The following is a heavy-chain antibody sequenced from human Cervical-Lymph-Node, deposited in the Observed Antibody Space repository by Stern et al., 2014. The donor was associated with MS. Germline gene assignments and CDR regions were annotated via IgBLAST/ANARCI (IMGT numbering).Heavy chain of an antibody. Sequence: QVQLVQSGAEVTKPGSSEKVSCKASGRTFSKFPSSWVRQAPGQGLEWMGGIFPVFGTPTYAQEFRGRVTITADVSTSTVYMELSSLRSDDTAVYYCALSSETSDRWYSLGYDLWGQGTLVTVSS. CDR1: GRTFSKFP. J-gene: IGHJ5*02. CDR3: ALSSETSDRWYSLGYDL. V-gene: IGHV1-69*01. CDR2: IFPVFGTP. D-gene: IGHD6-13*01.